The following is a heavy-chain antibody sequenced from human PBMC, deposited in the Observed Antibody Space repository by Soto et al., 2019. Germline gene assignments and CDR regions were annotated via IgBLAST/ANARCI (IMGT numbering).Heavy chain of an antibody. V-gene: IGHV3-30-3*01. CDR1: GFTFSSYA. CDR3: ARDRGSGSGWYRDAFDI. Sequence: QVQLVESGGGVVQPGRSLRLSCAASGFTFSSYAMHWVRQAPGKGLEWVAVISYDGSNKYYADSVKGRFTISRDNSKNTLYLQMNILRAEDTAVYYCARDRGSGSGWYRDAFDIWGQGTMVTVSS. CDR2: ISYDGSNK. J-gene: IGHJ3*02. D-gene: IGHD6-19*01.